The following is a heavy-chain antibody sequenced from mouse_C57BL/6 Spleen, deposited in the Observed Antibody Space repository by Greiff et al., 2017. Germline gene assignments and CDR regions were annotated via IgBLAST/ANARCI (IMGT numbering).Heavy chain of an antibody. J-gene: IGHJ2*01. Sequence: EVQLQQSGPELVKPGASVKISCKASGYTFTDYYMNWVKQSHGKSLEWIGDINPNNGGTSYNQKFKGKATLTVDKSSSTAYMELRSLTSEYSAVYCCARYHYEGYWGQGTTLTVSS. V-gene: IGHV1-26*01. D-gene: IGHD2-4*01. CDR3: ARYHYEGY. CDR1: GYTFTDYY. CDR2: INPNNGGT.